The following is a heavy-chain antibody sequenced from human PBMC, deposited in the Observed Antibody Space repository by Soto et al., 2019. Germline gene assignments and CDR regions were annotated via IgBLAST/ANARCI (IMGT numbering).Heavy chain of an antibody. CDR2: IYYSGST. Sequence: QVQLQESDPGLVKPSETLSLTCTVSGGSISSYYWSWIRQPPGKGLEWIGYIYYSGSTNYNPSLKSRVTISVDTSKNQFSLKLSSVTAADTAVYYCARAYSSSWYAYWGQGTLVTVSS. D-gene: IGHD6-13*01. J-gene: IGHJ4*02. CDR1: GGSISSYY. V-gene: IGHV4-59*01. CDR3: ARAYSSSWYAY.